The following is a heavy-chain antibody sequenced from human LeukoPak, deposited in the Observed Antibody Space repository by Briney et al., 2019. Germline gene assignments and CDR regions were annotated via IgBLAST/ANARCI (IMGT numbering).Heavy chain of an antibody. CDR3: ARDQYYYGSGRSWFDP. V-gene: IGHV1-18*01. CDR1: GYTFTSYG. D-gene: IGHD3-10*01. J-gene: IGHJ5*02. CDR2: ISAYNGNT. Sequence: ASVKASCKASGYTFTSYGISWVRQAPGQGLEWMGWISAYNGNTNYAQKLQGRVTMTTDTSTSTAYMELRSLRSDDTAVYYCARDQYYYGSGRSWFDPWGQGTLVTVSS.